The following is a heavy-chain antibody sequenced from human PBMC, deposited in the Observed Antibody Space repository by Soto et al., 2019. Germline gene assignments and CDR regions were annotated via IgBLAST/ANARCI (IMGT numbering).Heavy chain of an antibody. CDR2: ISYDGSNK. D-gene: IGHD6-19*01. CDR3: AKLPGEVAVAAQADY. V-gene: IGHV3-30*18. Sequence: PGGSLRLSCAASGFTFSSYGMHWVRQAPGKGLEWVAVISYDGSNKYYADSVKGRFTISRDNSKNTLYLQMKSLRAEDTAVYYCAKLPGEVAVAAQADYWGQGTLVTVSS. CDR1: GFTFSSYG. J-gene: IGHJ4*02.